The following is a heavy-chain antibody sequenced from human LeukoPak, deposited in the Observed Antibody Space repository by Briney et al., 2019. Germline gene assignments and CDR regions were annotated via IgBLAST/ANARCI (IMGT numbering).Heavy chain of an antibody. CDR1: GFTFSTYW. Sequence: GGSLRLSCSASGFTFSTYWMSWVRQAPGKGLEWVANMRRDGNEIYYLDSVRGRFTISRDNAKNSLYLQMNSLRTEDTAVYYCARAVAYYYDSSGYYHDYWGQGTLVTVSS. CDR3: ARAVAYYYDSSGYYHDY. V-gene: IGHV3-7*01. CDR2: MRRDGNEI. J-gene: IGHJ4*02. D-gene: IGHD3-22*01.